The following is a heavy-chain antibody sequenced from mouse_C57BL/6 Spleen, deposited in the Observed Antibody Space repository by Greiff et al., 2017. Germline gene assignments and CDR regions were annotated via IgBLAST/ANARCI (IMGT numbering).Heavy chain of an antibody. CDR2: IYPGDGDT. V-gene: IGHV1-82*01. D-gene: IGHD2-3*01. CDR3: ARWGIYDGFYYAMDY. J-gene: IGHJ4*01. CDR1: GFAFSSSW. Sequence: QVQLMESGPGLVKPGASLKISCTASGFAFSSSWMNWVQQRPGKGLEWVGRIYPGDGDTYYPGKVKGRVTLTTDKSSSTLYMQLSSLTSEDSAVYYCARWGIYDGFYYAMDYWGQGTSVTVSS.